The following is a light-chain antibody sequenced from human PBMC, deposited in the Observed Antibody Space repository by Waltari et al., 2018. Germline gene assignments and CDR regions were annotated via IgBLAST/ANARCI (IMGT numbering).Light chain of an antibody. CDR1: SSNIGENY. CDR3: ATWDDSLGAVV. J-gene: IGLJ3*02. CDR2: RDA. Sequence: QSVLTQAPSASGTPGQRIPLSCSGGSSNIGENYVSWYQHFPGAAPKLLIGRDARGPSRVPNRLSGSKSAPSASLAIRVVRSEDGADYDCATWDDSLGAVVFGGGPKLTVL. V-gene: IGLV1-47*01.